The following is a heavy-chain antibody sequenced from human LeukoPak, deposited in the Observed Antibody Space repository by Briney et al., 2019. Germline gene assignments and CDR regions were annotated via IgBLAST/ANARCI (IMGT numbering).Heavy chain of an antibody. V-gene: IGHV4-39*01. CDR3: ARPRSLAVAGTWFDP. CDR1: GGSISSSSYC. CDR2: IYYSGST. D-gene: IGHD6-19*01. Sequence: SETLSLTCTVSGGSISSSSYCWGWIRKPPGKGLEWIGSIYYSGSTYYNPSLKSRVTISVDTSKNQFSLKLSSVTAADTAVYYCARPRSLAVAGTWFDPWGQGTLVTVSS. J-gene: IGHJ5*02.